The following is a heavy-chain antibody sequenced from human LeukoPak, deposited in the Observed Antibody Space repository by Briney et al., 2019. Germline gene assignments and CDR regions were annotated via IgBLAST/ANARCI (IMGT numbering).Heavy chain of an antibody. D-gene: IGHD4-11*01. Sequence: SVKVSYKASGGTFSSYTISWVRQAPGQGLEWMGRIIPILGIANYAQKFQGRVTITADKSTSTAYMELSSLRSEDTAVYYCARGGRDYHSAFDYWGQGTLVTVSS. CDR3: ARGGRDYHSAFDY. CDR1: GGTFSSYT. V-gene: IGHV1-69*02. J-gene: IGHJ4*02. CDR2: IIPILGIA.